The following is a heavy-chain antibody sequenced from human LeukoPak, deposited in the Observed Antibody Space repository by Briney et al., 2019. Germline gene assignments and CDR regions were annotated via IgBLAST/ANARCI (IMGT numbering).Heavy chain of an antibody. J-gene: IGHJ3*02. CDR2: TYSGGST. V-gene: IGHV3-53*01. Sequence: PGGSLRLSCAASGFTVSSNYLSWVRQAPGKGLEWVSVTYSGGSTYYADSVKGRFTTSRDTSKNTLYLQMNSLRAEDTAVYYCARSPGVPDAFGIWGQGTMVTVSS. D-gene: IGHD7-27*01. CDR1: GFTVSSNY. CDR3: ARSPGVPDAFGI.